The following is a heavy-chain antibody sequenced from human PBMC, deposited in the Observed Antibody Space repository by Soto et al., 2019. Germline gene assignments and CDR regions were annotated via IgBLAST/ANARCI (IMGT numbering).Heavy chain of an antibody. J-gene: IGHJ6*03. CDR3: ARGPIGSSSFYYYYMDV. CDR2: ISSSSSYI. Sequence: GGSLRLSCAASGFTFSSYSMNWVRQAPGKGLEWVSSISSSSSYIYYADSVKGRFTISRDNAKNSLYLQMNSLRAEDTAVYYCARGPIGSSSFYYYYMDVWGKGTTVTVSS. CDR1: GFTFSSYS. V-gene: IGHV3-21*01. D-gene: IGHD6-6*01.